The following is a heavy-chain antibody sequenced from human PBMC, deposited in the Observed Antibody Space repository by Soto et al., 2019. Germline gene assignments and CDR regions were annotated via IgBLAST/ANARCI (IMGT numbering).Heavy chain of an antibody. V-gene: IGHV1-18*01. J-gene: IGHJ3*02. CDR3: ARLTMAQDAFDI. Sequence: QVQLEQSGAEVKKPGASVKVSCKASGYTFTSYGISWVRQAPGQGLEWMGWISAYNGKTNYAQKLQGRVTMTTDTSTSTADMERRSLRSDDTAVYYCARLTMAQDAFDIWGQGTMVTVSS. D-gene: IGHD3-10*01. CDR1: GYTFTSYG. CDR2: ISAYNGKT.